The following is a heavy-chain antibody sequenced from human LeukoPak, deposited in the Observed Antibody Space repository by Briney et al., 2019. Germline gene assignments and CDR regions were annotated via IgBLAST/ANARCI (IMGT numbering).Heavy chain of an antibody. Sequence: PSETLSLTCTVSGASISSESYYWSWIRQPAGKGLEWIGRIYTSGSTNYNPSLKSRVTMSVDTSKNQFSLKLGSVTAADTAVYYCARESGSGSPLDYWGQGTLVTVSS. V-gene: IGHV4-61*02. J-gene: IGHJ4*02. CDR1: GASISSESYY. CDR2: IYTSGST. CDR3: ARESGSGSPLDY. D-gene: IGHD3-10*01.